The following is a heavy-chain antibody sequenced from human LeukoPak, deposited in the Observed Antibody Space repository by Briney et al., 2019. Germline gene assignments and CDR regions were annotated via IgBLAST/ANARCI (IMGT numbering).Heavy chain of an antibody. CDR3: ARDVEYYFDY. CDR1: GFTFSSYW. J-gene: IGHJ4*02. CDR2: ISYDGSNK. Sequence: GGSLRLSCAASGFTFSSYWMSWVRQAPGKGLEWVAVISYDGSNKYYADSVKGRFTISRDNSKNTLYLQMNSLRAEDTAVYYCARDVEYYFDYWGQGTLVTVSS. D-gene: IGHD5-24*01. V-gene: IGHV3-30-3*01.